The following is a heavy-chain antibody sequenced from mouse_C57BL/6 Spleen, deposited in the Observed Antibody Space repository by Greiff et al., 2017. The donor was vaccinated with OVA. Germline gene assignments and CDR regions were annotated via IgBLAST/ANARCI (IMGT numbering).Heavy chain of an antibody. CDR3: ARESYGNSLDY. CDR2: IDPANGNT. CDR1: GFNIENTY. D-gene: IGHD2-1*01. V-gene: IGHV14-3*01. Sequence: VQLQQSVAELVRPGASVKLSCTASGFNIENTYMHWVKQRPEQGLEWIGRIDPANGNTKYAPKFQGKATITADTSSNTAYLQLSSLTSEDTAIYYCARESYGNSLDYWGQGTTLTVSS. J-gene: IGHJ2*01.